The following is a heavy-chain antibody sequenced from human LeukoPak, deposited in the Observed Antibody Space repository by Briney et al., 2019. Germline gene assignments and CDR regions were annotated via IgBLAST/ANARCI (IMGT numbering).Heavy chain of an antibody. D-gene: IGHD3-3*01. CDR1: GFTFSSYA. J-gene: IGHJ4*02. Sequence: PGGSLRLSCAVSGFTFSSYAMPWVRQAPGKGREYVSAISSNGGSTYYANSVKGRFTISRDNSKNTLYLQMGSPRAEDMAVYYCARADLDFWSGYYFDYWGQGTLDTVSS. CDR2: ISSNGGST. V-gene: IGHV3-64*01. CDR3: ARADLDFWSGYYFDY.